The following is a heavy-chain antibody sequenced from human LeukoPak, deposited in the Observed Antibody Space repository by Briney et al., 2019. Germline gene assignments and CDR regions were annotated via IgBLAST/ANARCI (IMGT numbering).Heavy chain of an antibody. Sequence: ASVKVSCKASGGTFSSYAISWVRQAPGQGLEWMGRIIPIFGTANYAQKFQGRVTITTDESTSTACMELSSLRSEDTAVYYCARARQEPNWFDPWGQGTLVTVSS. CDR3: ARARQEPNWFDP. V-gene: IGHV1-69*05. J-gene: IGHJ5*02. D-gene: IGHD1-14*01. CDR2: IIPIFGTA. CDR1: GGTFSSYA.